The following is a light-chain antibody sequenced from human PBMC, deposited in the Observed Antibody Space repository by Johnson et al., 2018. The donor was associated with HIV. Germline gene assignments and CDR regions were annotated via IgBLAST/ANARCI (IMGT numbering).Light chain of an antibody. V-gene: IGLV1-51*01. CDR3: GTWDISLKAYV. CDR1: SSNIGNNY. J-gene: IGLJ1*01. Sequence: QSMLTQPPSVSAAAGQKVTISCSGSSSNIGNNYVSWYQQFPGTVPKLLIYDNNKRPSGIPDRVSGSKSGTSATLGITGLQTGDEADYYCGTWDISLKAYVFGTGTNVTVL. CDR2: DNN.